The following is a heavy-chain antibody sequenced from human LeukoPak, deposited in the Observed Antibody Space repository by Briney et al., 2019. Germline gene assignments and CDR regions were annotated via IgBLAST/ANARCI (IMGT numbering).Heavy chain of an antibody. J-gene: IGHJ4*02. D-gene: IGHD3-10*01. V-gene: IGHV3-23*01. CDR1: GLTFSSYE. Sequence: GGSLRLSCAASGLTFSSYEVNWVRQAPGKGLEWVSGITETGGSTYYADSVKGRFTISRDNSKNTLYLQMNSLRAEDTAVYYCAKDYGRSSDPLFDFWGQGSLVTVSS. CDR3: AKDYGRSSDPLFDF. CDR2: ITETGGST.